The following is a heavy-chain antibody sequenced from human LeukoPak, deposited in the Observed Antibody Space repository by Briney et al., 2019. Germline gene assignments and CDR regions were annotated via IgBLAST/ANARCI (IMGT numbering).Heavy chain of an antibody. D-gene: IGHD2-2*01. CDR1: GFIFGDYY. J-gene: IGHJ4*02. V-gene: IGHV3-11*01. CDR3: AQCRRISTGDSYYFDY. Sequence: GGSLRLSCAASGFIFGDYYMTWIRQAPGKGLEWLSYISSSCGTIYYADSVKGRFTISRDNAKNSLYLQMNSLRAEDTAVYYCAQCRRISTGDSYYFDYWGQGALVTVSS. CDR2: ISSSCGTI.